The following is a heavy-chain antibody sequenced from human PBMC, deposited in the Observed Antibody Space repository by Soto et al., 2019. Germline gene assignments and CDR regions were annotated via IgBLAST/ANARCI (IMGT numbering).Heavy chain of an antibody. D-gene: IGHD2-21*01. CDR2: IYYTGSA. V-gene: IGHV4-31*03. CDR3: ARADFGDRGLAFDS. CDR1: GGSTGSGGYY. J-gene: IGHJ4*02. Sequence: QVQLLESGPGLVKTSQTLSLTCSVSGGSTGSGGYYWSWVRQHPGKGLEWIGYIYYTGSAYYSPSLKSRVSISVDTSKNQFSLSLDAVTVADTAVYYCARADFGDRGLAFDSWGQGILVTVSS.